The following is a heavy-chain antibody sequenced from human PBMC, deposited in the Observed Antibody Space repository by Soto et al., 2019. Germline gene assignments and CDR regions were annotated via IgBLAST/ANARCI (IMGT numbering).Heavy chain of an antibody. CDR3: ARDDVLCDGGRCYAIPLDV. CDR1: GFTVSSKY. J-gene: IGHJ6*04. CDR2: IQSGGTT. D-gene: IGHD2-15*01. V-gene: IGHV3-66*01. Sequence: GGSLRLSCAASGFTVSSKYMTWVRQAPGKGLEWVSLIQSGGTTYYADSVKGRFTISRDTSENTLHLQMDSLRVEDTAVYYCARDDVLCDGGRCYAIPLDVWGKGTPVTVSS.